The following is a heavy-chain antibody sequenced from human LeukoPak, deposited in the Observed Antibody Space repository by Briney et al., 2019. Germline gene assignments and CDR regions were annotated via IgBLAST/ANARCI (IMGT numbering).Heavy chain of an antibody. V-gene: IGHV4-34*01. CDR3: ARGRRLLRRGYYDGIAV. CDR2: INHIGST. CDR1: GGSFSSYY. D-gene: IGHD3-22*01. J-gene: IGHJ6*02. Sequence: TPSETLSLTCAVYGGSFSSYYWSWIRQPPGKGLEWIGEINHIGSTNYNPSLKSRVTISVEPSKNQFSLKLGSLTAADTAVYYCARGRRLLRRGYYDGIAVWGQGNTVTVSS.